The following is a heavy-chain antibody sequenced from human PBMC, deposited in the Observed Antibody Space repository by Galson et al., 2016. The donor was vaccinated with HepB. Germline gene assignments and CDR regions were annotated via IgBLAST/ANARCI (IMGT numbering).Heavy chain of an antibody. V-gene: IGHV4-31*03. CDR3: ASTAGIQLTSFHY. CDR2: IYYRGST. Sequence: TLSLTCTVSGASISSGGYYWNWIRQNPGKGLEWIGYIYYRGSTYHNPSLKSRVTISVATSKNQFSLKVSSVTAADTAVYYCASTAGIQLTSFHYWGQGTLVTVSS. CDR1: GASISSGGYY. D-gene: IGHD5-18*01. J-gene: IGHJ4*02.